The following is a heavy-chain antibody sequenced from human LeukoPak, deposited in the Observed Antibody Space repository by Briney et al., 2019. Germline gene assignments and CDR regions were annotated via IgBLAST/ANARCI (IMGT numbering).Heavy chain of an antibody. CDR1: GFSLSTNGVG. D-gene: IGHD1/OR15-1a*01. J-gene: IGHJ4*02. CDR2: TYWDDDK. V-gene: IGHV2-5*02. Sequence: SGPTLVKPTQTLTLTCTFSGFSLSTNGVGVGWIRQPPGKALECLTLTYWDDDKRYSPSLKSTVTITKDTSKNQVVLTMTNVDVVDTATYYCAHRLIESGNWDNGNFDYWGQGTLVTVSS. CDR3: AHRLIESGNWDNGNFDY.